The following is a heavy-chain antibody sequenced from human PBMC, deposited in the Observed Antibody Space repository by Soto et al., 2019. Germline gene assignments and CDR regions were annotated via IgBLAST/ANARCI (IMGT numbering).Heavy chain of an antibody. J-gene: IGHJ4*02. D-gene: IGHD5-12*01. Sequence: QMQLVESGGGVLQPGTSVKLSCVTSGFTFTNHGIHWVRQAPGKGLEWVADISFNGIDKWYQDSVEGRFIIFRDNFKNTAYLQMNGLTIEDTAMYYCVSGEGRTGHDTRFYYWGQGTLVTVSS. CDR1: GFTFTNHG. CDR3: VSGEGRTGHDTRFYY. CDR2: ISFNGIDK. V-gene: IGHV3-30*03.